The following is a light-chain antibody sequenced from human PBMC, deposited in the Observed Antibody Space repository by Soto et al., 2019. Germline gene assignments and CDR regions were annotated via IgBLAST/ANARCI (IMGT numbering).Light chain of an antibody. CDR1: QSLSSN. CDR3: QQYNSYPWT. Sequence: EIMLTQSPGTLSLSPGERATLSCRASQSLSSNLAWYQQKPGQAPRLLIYGASTRATGVPASFSGSGSGTEFTLTISSLQPDDFATYYCQQYNSYPWTFGQGTKVDVK. J-gene: IGKJ1*01. CDR2: GAS. V-gene: IGKV3-15*01.